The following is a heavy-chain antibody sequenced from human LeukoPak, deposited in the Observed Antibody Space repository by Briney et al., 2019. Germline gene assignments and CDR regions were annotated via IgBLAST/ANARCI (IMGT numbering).Heavy chain of an antibody. J-gene: IGHJ4*02. CDR3: ARVFGGDIDY. CDR1: GGSFSGYF. D-gene: IGHD2-21*02. CDR2: IYYSGST. Sequence: SETLSLTCAVYGGSFSGYFWSWIRQPPGKGLEWIGYIYYSGSTNYNPSLKSRVTISVDTSKNQFSLKLSSVTAADTAVYYCARVFGGDIDYWGQGTLVTVSS. V-gene: IGHV4-59*01.